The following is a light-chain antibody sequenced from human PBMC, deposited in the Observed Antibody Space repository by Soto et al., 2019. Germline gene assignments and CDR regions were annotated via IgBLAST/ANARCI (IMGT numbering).Light chain of an antibody. CDR2: WSD. Sequence: QSVLTQPPSASGTPGQRVTISFSGSTSNIGSNSVFLYQQLPGRAPKLLIYWSDHRPSGGPDRFSGSRSGTSGSLAISGLRSEDEADYYCAAWDDRLSGRLFGGGTKLTVL. CDR1: TSNIGSNS. CDR3: AAWDDRLSGRL. J-gene: IGLJ3*02. V-gene: IGLV1-47*01.